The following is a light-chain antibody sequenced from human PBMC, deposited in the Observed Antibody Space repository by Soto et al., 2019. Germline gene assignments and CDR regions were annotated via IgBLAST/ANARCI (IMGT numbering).Light chain of an antibody. J-gene: IGKJ1*01. CDR3: QQYNSYS. CDR1: QSISSW. Sequence: DIQMTQSPSTLSASVGDRVTITCRASQSISSWLAWYPQKPGKAPKLLIYHASNLQSGVPSRFSGSGSGTEFTLTISSMQPDDFATYYCQQYNSYSFGQGTKVDIK. V-gene: IGKV1-5*01. CDR2: HAS.